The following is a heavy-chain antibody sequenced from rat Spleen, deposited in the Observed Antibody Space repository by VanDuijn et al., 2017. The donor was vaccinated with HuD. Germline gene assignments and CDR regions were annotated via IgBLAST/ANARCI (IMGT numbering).Heavy chain of an antibody. D-gene: IGHD1-12*02. CDR3: ASHYDGTYPFTY. CDR1: GFTFNRYW. V-gene: IGHV5-58*01. J-gene: IGHJ3*01. CDR2: IDTDGSRT. Sequence: EVQLVESGGGLVQPGRSLKLSCVASGFTFNRYWMYWVRQAPGKGLEWVSSIDTDGSRTYYPDSVKGRFTISRDNAKSTLYLQIDGLRSEDTASYYCASHYDGTYPFTYWGQGTLVTVSS.